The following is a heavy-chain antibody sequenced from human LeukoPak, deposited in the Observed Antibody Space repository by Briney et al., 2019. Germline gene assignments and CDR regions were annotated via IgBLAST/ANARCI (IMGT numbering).Heavy chain of an antibody. J-gene: IGHJ4*02. CDR3: ARQRTDGDHHFDY. D-gene: IGHD4-17*01. CDR1: GGSISSSGYY. CDR2: IYYGGST. Sequence: WETLSPTWTVSGGSISSSGYYWCWIRQPPGRRLWWSGSIYYGGSTYYHPSLKSRVTISVDTSKNQFSLKLSSVTAADTAVYYCARQRTDGDHHFDYWGQGTLVTVSS. V-gene: IGHV4-39*01.